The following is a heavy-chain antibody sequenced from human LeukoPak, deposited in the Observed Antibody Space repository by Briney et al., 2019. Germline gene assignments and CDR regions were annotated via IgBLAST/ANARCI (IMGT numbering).Heavy chain of an antibody. J-gene: IGHJ2*01. D-gene: IGHD3-16*02. CDR3: ARDRFVIDLYRYFDL. CDR2: IYTSGST. V-gene: IGHV4-4*07. Sequence: SETLSLTCTVSGGSISSYYWSWIRQPAGKGLEWIGRIYTSGSTNYNPSLKSRVTMSVDTSKNQFSLKLSSVTAADTAVYYCARDRFVIDLYRYFDLWGRGTLVTVSS. CDR1: GGSISSYY.